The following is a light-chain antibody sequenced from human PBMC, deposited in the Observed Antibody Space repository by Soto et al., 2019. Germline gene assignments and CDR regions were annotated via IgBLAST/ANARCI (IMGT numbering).Light chain of an antibody. CDR1: QSVSSY. V-gene: IGKV3-11*01. J-gene: IGKJ4*01. CDR3: QHHSSWG. CDR2: DAS. Sequence: EIVLTQSPATLSLSPGERATLSCRASQSVSSYLAWYQQKPGQAPSLLIYDASVRATGIPARFSGSGSGTEFTSSTPVLEPEDFAVYYCQHHSSWGFGGGTKVEIK.